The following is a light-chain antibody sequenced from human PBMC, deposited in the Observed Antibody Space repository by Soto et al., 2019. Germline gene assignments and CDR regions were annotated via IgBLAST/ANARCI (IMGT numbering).Light chain of an antibody. CDR1: SSDVGAYNY. CDR2: GVS. Sequence: QSVLTQPASVPGSPGQSITISCTGTSSDVGAYNYVSWYQYHPGKAPKLMIFGVSNRPSGVSNRFSASKSGNTASLIISGLQAEDEADYYCSSYTSATTLVFGTGTKVTVL. CDR3: SSYTSATTLV. J-gene: IGLJ1*01. V-gene: IGLV2-14*03.